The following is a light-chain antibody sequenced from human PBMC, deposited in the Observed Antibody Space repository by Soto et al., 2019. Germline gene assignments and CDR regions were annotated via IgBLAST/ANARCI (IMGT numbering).Light chain of an antibody. CDR2: DAS. J-gene: IGKJ1*01. CDR3: LQDINYPWT. Sequence: DIQMTQSPSTVSASVGDGVTITCRASQSISTWLAWYQQKPGKAPNLLIYDASTLESGGPSGFSGSGSGTDFTLAISSLQPEDSATYYCLQDINYPWTFGQGTKVDIK. CDR1: QSISTW. V-gene: IGKV1-5*01.